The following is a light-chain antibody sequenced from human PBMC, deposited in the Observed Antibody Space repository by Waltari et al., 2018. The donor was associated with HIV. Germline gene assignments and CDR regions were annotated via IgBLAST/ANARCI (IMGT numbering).Light chain of an antibody. CDR1: SSAVGSYNL. V-gene: IGLV2-23*02. CDR3: CSYAGSSTLWV. Sequence: QSALTQPASVSGSPGQSITISCTGTSSAVGSYNLVSWYQQHPGKAPKLMSYEVSKRPSGVSNRFSGSKSGNTASLTISGLQAEDEADYYCCSYAGSSTLWVFGGGTKLTVL. CDR2: EVS. J-gene: IGLJ3*02.